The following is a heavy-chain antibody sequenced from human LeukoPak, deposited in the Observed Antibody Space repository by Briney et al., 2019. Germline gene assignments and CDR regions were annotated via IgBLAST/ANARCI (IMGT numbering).Heavy chain of an antibody. Sequence: SETLSLTCAVYGGSFSGYYWSWIRQPPGKGLEWIGEINHSGSTNYNPSLKSRVTISVDTSKNQFSLKLSSVTAADTAVYYCARERIRGVISFDYWAREPWSPSPQ. D-gene: IGHD3-10*01. CDR1: GGSFSGYY. CDR2: INHSGST. V-gene: IGHV4-34*01. J-gene: IGHJ4*02. CDR3: ARERIRGVISFDY.